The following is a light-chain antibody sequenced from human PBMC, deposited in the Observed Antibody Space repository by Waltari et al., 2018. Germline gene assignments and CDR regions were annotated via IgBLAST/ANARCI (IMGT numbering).Light chain of an antibody. CDR3: QTGGHGTWV. Sequence: QLVLTQSPSASASLGASVKLTCTLSSGHSSNIIAWHQQQPEKGPRYWMKVKSDGSYSKGDDIPDRFSGSSSGAERYLTISSLQSEDEADYYCQTGGHGTWVFGGGTKLTVL. J-gene: IGLJ3*02. V-gene: IGLV4-69*01. CDR2: VKSDGSY. CDR1: SGHSSNI.